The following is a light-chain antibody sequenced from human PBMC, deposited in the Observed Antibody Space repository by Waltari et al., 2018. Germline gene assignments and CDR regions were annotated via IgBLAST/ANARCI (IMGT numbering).Light chain of an antibody. CDR3: QHYVMLPVT. V-gene: IGKV3-20*01. Sequence: EIVLTQSPGTLSMSPGERATLSCRTSQSVSRAFAWYQQKPGQAPRLLIYGIFNRATGIPDRFSGSGSGTDFSLTISRLEPEDFAVYYCQHYVMLPVTFGQGTRVEVK. J-gene: IGKJ1*01. CDR2: GIF. CDR1: QSVSRAF.